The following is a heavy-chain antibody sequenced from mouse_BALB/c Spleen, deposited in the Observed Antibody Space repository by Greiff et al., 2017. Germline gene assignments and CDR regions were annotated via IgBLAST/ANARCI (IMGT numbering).Heavy chain of an antibody. J-gene: IGHJ3*01. V-gene: IGHV14-3*02. Sequence: LQLQQSGAELVKPGASVKLSCTASGFNIKDTYMHWVKQRPEQGLEWIGRIDPANGNTKYDPKFQGKATITADTSSNTAYLQLSSLTSEDTAVYYCARGGYMAWFAYWGQGTLVTVSA. CDR1: GFNIKDTY. D-gene: IGHD1-1*02. CDR2: IDPANGNT. CDR3: ARGGYMAWFAY.